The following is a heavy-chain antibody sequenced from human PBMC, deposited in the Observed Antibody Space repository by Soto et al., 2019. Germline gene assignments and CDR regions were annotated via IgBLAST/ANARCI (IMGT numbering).Heavy chain of an antibody. D-gene: IGHD3-10*01. CDR3: ARGGAGLLWFGELLYPAFDF. CDR1: GFTFSSYA. Sequence: EVQLVESGGGLVQPGGSLRLSCAASGFTFSSYAMHWVRQAPGEGLEYVSAISSNGGSTYYANSVKGRFTISRDNSKNTRYLQMGSLRAEDMAVYYCARGGAGLLWFGELLYPAFDFWGQGTLVTVSS. J-gene: IGHJ4*02. CDR2: ISSNGGST. V-gene: IGHV3-64*01.